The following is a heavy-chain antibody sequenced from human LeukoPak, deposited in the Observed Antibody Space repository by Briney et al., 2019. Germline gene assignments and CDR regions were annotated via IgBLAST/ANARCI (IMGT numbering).Heavy chain of an antibody. Sequence: PSETLSLTCTVSGVSISSSDFCWGWIRQPPGKGLEWIASVYYSGSTYYSPSLKSRVTISADTSKNQFSLKLSSVTAADTAVYFCARQRYGFWSGYWIGDAFDIWGQGTVVTVSS. CDR3: ARQRYGFWSGYWIGDAFDI. V-gene: IGHV4-39*01. D-gene: IGHD3-3*01. CDR2: VYYSGST. J-gene: IGHJ3*02. CDR1: GVSISSSDFC.